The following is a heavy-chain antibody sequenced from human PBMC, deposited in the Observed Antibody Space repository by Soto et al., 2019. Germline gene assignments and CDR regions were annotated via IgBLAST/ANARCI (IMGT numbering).Heavy chain of an antibody. CDR3: AKDSSMTTVTTFGY. V-gene: IGHV3-23*01. CDR2: ISGSGGST. D-gene: IGHD4-17*01. CDR1: GFTFSSYA. Sequence: GVLRLSCAASGFTFSSYAMSWVRQAPGKGLEWVSAISGSGGSTYYADSVKGRFTISRDNSKNTLYLQMNSLRAEDTAVYYCAKDSSMTTVTTFGYWGQGTLVTVSS. J-gene: IGHJ4*02.